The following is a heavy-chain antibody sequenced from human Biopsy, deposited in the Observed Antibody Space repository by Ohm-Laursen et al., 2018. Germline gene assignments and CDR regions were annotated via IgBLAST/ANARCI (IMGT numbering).Heavy chain of an antibody. Sequence: SGTLSLTCTVSGGSISSNNYYWSWIRQPPGKGLEWIGHISYTGYTSYKSSLKSRVTISLDTSRKHFSLRLTSLVAADTAVYYCARGSNEYGGLYFPHWGQGTLVTVSS. J-gene: IGHJ1*01. V-gene: IGHV4-61*03. CDR3: ARGSNEYGGLYFPH. CDR1: GGSISSNNYY. CDR2: ISYTGYT. D-gene: IGHD4-23*01.